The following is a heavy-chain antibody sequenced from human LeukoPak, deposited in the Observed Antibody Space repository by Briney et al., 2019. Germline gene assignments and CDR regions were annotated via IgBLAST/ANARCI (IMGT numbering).Heavy chain of an antibody. J-gene: IGHJ4*02. CDR3: VKGVLEDMVVVVAPDN. CDR2: ISKDGSSK. D-gene: IGHD2-15*01. V-gene: IGHV3-30*18. CDR1: GFTFSTYG. Sequence: GGSLRLPCAASGFTFSTYGMHWVRQAPGKGLEWVSFISKDGSSKYYADSLKGRFTISRDNSKNTLYLQVNSLRAEGTAVYHCVKGVLEDMVVVVAPDNWGQGTLVTVSS.